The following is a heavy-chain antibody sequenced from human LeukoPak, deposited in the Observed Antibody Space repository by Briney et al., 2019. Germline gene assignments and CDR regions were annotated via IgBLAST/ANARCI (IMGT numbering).Heavy chain of an antibody. D-gene: IGHD2-2*01. Sequence: PGGSLRLSCAASGFTFSSYAMSWVRQAPGKGLEWIGSIYYSGSTYYNPSLKSRVTISVDTSKNQFSLKLSSVTAADTAVYYCARHLGPSHSDYWGQGTLVTVSS. CDR2: IYYSGST. CDR1: GFTFSSYA. CDR3: ARHLGPSHSDY. J-gene: IGHJ4*02. V-gene: IGHV4-39*01.